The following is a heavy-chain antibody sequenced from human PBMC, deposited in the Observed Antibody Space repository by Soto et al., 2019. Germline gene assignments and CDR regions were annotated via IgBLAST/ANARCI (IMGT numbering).Heavy chain of an antibody. V-gene: IGHV3-21*01. CDR1: GFTFSSYS. Sequence: GGSLRLSCAASGFTFSSYSMNWVRQAPGKGLEWVSSISSSSSYIYYADSVKGRFTISRDNAKNSLYLQMNSPRAEDTAVYYCARGNSLGELSFTGGVYWGQGTLVTVSS. CDR3: ARGNSLGELSFTGGVY. CDR2: ISSSSSYI. J-gene: IGHJ4*02. D-gene: IGHD3-16*02.